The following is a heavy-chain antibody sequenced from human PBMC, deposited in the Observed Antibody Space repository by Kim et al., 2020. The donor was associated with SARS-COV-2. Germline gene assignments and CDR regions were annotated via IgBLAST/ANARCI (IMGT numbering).Heavy chain of an antibody. Sequence: KSRVTLSVDTSKNPFSLKLSSVTAADTAVYYCARKNDVTMVRVRSTWFDPWGQGTLVTVSS. J-gene: IGHJ5*02. V-gene: IGHV4-39*07. D-gene: IGHD3-10*01. CDR3: ARKNDVTMVRVRSTWFDP.